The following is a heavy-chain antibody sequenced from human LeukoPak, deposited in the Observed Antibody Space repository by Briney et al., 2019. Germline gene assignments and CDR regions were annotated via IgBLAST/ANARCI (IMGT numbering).Heavy chain of an antibody. CDR2: ISSSSSYI. Sequence: GGSLRLSCEASGFTFSSYSMNWDRQAPGKGLEWVSSISSSSSYIYYADSVKGRFTISRDNAKNSLYLQMNSLRAEDTAVYYCARALRFLEWLSSVDYWGQGTLVTVSS. CDR1: GFTFSSYS. CDR3: ARALRFLEWLSSVDY. V-gene: IGHV3-21*01. J-gene: IGHJ4*02. D-gene: IGHD3-3*01.